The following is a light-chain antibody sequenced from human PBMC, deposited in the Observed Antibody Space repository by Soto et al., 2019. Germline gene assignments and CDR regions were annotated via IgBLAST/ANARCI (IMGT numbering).Light chain of an antibody. CDR2: DVS. V-gene: IGLV2-14*03. CDR3: NSYTSSATLV. CDR1: SSDVGGYSY. Sequence: QSALTQPASVSGSPGQSITISCTGTSSDVGGYSYVSWYQHSPGKAPKLMIYDVSIRPSGVSNRFSGSKSGSTASLTISGLQAEDEADYYCNSYTSSATLVFGGGTKLTVL. J-gene: IGLJ2*01.